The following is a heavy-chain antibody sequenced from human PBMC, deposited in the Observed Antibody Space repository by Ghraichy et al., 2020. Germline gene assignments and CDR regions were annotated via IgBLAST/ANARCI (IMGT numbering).Heavy chain of an antibody. CDR1: GGSISSGGYY. Sequence: TLSLTCTVSGGSISSGGYYWSWIRQHPGKGLEWIGFIYYSGNTYYNPSLKSRVTMSVDTSKNQFSVKLSSVTAADTAVYYCARFLVYGDHNWFDPWGQGTLVTVSS. D-gene: IGHD4-17*01. V-gene: IGHV4-31*03. CDR2: IYYSGNT. J-gene: IGHJ5*01. CDR3: ARFLVYGDHNWFDP.